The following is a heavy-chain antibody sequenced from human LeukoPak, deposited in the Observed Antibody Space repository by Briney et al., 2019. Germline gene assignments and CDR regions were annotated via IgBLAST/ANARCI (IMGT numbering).Heavy chain of an antibody. CDR3: ARAMTAYYYGSGSHLNWFDP. CDR1: GYTFTGYY. J-gene: IGHJ5*02. CDR2: INPNSGGT. V-gene: IGHV1-2*02. Sequence: GASVKVSCKASGYTFTGYYIHWLRQAPGQGIEWMGWINPNSGGTNYAQKFQGRVTMTRDTSISTAYMELSRLRSDDTAVYYCARAMTAYYYGSGSHLNWFDPWGQGTLVTVSS. D-gene: IGHD3-10*01.